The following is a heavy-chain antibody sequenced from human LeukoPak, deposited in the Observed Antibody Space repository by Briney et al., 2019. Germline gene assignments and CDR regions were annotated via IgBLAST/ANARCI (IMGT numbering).Heavy chain of an antibody. D-gene: IGHD6-19*01. CDR1: GYTFTSYG. V-gene: IGHV1-18*01. J-gene: IGHJ4*02. CDR3: ARDQGIAVAGNLGY. CDR2: ISAYNGNT. Sequence: ASVKVSCKASGYTFTSYGTSWVRQAPGQGLEWMGWISAYNGNTNYAQKLQGRVTMTTDTSTSTAYMELRSLRSDDTAVYYCARDQGIAVAGNLGYWGQGTLVTVSS.